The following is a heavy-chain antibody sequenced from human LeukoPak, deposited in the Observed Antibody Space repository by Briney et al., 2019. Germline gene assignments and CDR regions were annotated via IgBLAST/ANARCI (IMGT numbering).Heavy chain of an antibody. CDR1: AGFTFSNYN. D-gene: IGHD3/OR15-3a*01. V-gene: IGHV3-69-1*01. Sequence: GGSLRLSCAASAGFTFSNYNMNWVRQAPGKGLEWVSGITSSNFIYYADSVKGRFTISRDNAKKSVYLQMNSLRAEDMAVYYCARGHFGLDYWGQGTLVTVSS. CDR2: ITSSNFI. J-gene: IGHJ4*02. CDR3: ARGHFGLDY.